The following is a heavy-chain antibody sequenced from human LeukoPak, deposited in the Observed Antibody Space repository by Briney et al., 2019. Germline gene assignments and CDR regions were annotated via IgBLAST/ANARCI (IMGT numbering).Heavy chain of an antibody. J-gene: IGHJ6*03. CDR2: IWFDGSDK. D-gene: IGHD3-10*01. Sequence: PGGSLRLSCAASGFTFSSSVMHWVRQAPGKGLEWVAVIWFDGSDKYYADSVKGRFTISRDNSKNTLYLQMNSLSAEDTAVYYCARQRGGFGGNYYYYMDVWGKGTTVTVSS. CDR3: ARQRGGFGGNYYYYMDV. CDR1: GFTFSSSV. V-gene: IGHV3-33*01.